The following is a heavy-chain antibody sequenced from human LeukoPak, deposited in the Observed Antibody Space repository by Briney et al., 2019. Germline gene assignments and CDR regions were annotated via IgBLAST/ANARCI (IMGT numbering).Heavy chain of an antibody. CDR1: GFTFSTYS. D-gene: IGHD3-22*01. Sequence: GGSLRLSCAASGFTFSTYSMNWVRQAPGKGLEWVSYIRSGSSTIYYADSVKGRFTISRDNAKNSLYLQMNSLRAEDTAVYYCANSAGGSGYYRPLDYWGQGTLVTVSS. CDR2: IRSGSSTI. CDR3: ANSAGGSGYYRPLDY. J-gene: IGHJ4*02. V-gene: IGHV3-48*01.